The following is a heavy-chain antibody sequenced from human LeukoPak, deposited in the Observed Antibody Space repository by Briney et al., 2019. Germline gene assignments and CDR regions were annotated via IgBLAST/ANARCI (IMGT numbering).Heavy chain of an antibody. Sequence: GGSLRVSCATSGFTFSNHAMSWVRQAPGKGLEWVSAISGSGDNTYYADSVKGRFTISRDNSKNTLYLQMNSLRVEDTAVYYCAKCYDFSGSEWFDPWGQGTLVTVSS. V-gene: IGHV3-23*01. CDR2: ISGSGDNT. CDR3: AKCYDFSGSEWFDP. CDR1: GFTFSNHA. D-gene: IGHD3-3*01. J-gene: IGHJ5*02.